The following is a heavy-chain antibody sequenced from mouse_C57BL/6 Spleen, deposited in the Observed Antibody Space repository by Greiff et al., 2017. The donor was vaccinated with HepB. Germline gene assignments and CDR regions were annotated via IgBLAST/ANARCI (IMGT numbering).Heavy chain of an antibody. CDR3: ARDPRTYYGSSPFYAMDY. CDR2: ISYDGSN. CDR1: GYSITSGYY. D-gene: IGHD1-1*01. Sequence: DVQLQESGPGLVKPSQSLSLTCSVTGYSITSGYYWNWIRQFPGNKLEWMGYISYDGSNNYNPSLKNRISITRDTSKNQFFLKLNSVTTEDTATYYCARDPRTYYGSSPFYAMDYWGQGTSVTVSS. V-gene: IGHV3-6*01. J-gene: IGHJ4*01.